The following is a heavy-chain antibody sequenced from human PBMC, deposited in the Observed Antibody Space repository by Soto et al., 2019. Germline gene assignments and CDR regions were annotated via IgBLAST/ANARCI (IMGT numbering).Heavy chain of an antibody. CDR1: GYPFTSYY. V-gene: IGHV1-46*01. Sequence: DSVKVFFKASGYPFTSYYMHLVRQAPGQGLEWMGIINPSGGSTSYAQKFQGRVTMTRDTSTSTVYMELSSLRSEDTAVYYCARDGIAGAYKSLDYWGQGTLVTVSS. CDR2: INPSGGST. J-gene: IGHJ4*02. CDR3: ARDGIAGAYKSLDY. D-gene: IGHD6-13*01.